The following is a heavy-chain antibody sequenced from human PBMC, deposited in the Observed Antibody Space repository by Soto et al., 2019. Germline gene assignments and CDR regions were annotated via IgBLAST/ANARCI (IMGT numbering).Heavy chain of an antibody. Sequence: QVQLVQSGAELKKPGASVKVSCKASGYTFSNYDMNWVRQATGQGPEWIGWVNPNNGDTGYAQKFQGRVTLTTDISTTTAYMELTSLRSEDTAIYYCAKVSRKGSAIDFDYWGQGTLIHVSS. CDR1: GYTFSNYD. V-gene: IGHV1-8*01. CDR3: AKVSRKGSAIDFDY. CDR2: VNPNNGDT. J-gene: IGHJ4*02. D-gene: IGHD3-10*01.